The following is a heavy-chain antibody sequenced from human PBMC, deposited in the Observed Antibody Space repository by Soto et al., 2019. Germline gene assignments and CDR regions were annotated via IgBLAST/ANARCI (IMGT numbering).Heavy chain of an antibody. CDR2: IYYSGST. D-gene: IGHD3-3*01. J-gene: IGHJ4*02. CDR3: ARGSPLSGYYTLDFDY. CDR1: GGSVSSGSYY. V-gene: IGHV4-61*01. Sequence: SETLSLTCTVSGGSVSSGSYYWSWIRQPPGKGLEWIGYIYYSGSTNYNPSLKSRVTISVDTSKNQFSLKLSSVTAADTAVYYCARGSPLSGYYTLDFDYWGQGTLVTVSS.